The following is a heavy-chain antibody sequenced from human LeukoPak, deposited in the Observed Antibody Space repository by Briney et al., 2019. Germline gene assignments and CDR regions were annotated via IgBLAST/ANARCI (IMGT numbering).Heavy chain of an antibody. Sequence: SCKASGGTFSSYAISWVRQPPGKGLEWIAEIDHSGSTKYNPSLKNRVTISVDRSKNQFSLKLTSVTAADTAVYYCARDTSTYYYDSSGYRAGAFDIWGQGTMVTVSS. D-gene: IGHD3-22*01. CDR3: ARDTSTYYYDSSGYRAGAFDI. V-gene: IGHV4-4*02. CDR2: IDHSGST. CDR1: GGTFSSYAI. J-gene: IGHJ3*02.